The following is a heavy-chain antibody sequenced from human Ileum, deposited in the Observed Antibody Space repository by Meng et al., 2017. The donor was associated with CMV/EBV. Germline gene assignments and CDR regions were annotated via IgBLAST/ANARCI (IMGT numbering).Heavy chain of an antibody. CDR2: ISAYNGNT. CDR3: ARVRYSSPNWFDP. CDR1: GYTFTSYG. Sequence: VHLGQSGAAVMKPGAPVKVSCKASGYTFTSYGISWVRQAPGQGLEWMGWISAYNGNTNYAQKLQGRVTMTTDTSTSTAYMELRSLRSDDTAVYYCARVRYSSPNWFDPWGQGTLVTVSS. D-gene: IGHD6-13*01. J-gene: IGHJ5*02. V-gene: IGHV1-18*01.